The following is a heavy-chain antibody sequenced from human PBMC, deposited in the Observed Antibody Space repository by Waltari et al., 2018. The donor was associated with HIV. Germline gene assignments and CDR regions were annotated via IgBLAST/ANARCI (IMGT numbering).Heavy chain of an antibody. CDR1: GFTFSTYS. V-gene: IGHV3-21*01. CDR3: ARDSNKYCSGGSCSRFDP. Sequence: EVQLVESGGGLVKRGGSLRLSCAASGFTFSTYSMNWVRQAPGKGLEWVSSISSSSRYKYYADSVKGRITISRDNAKNSLYLQMNSLRAEDTAVYYCARDSNKYCSGGSCSRFDPWGQGTLVTVSS. D-gene: IGHD2-15*01. J-gene: IGHJ5*02. CDR2: ISSSSRYK.